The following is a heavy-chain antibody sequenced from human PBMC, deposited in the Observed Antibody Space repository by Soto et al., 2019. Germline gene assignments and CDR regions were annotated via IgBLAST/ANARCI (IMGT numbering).Heavy chain of an antibody. V-gene: IGHV3-33*08. CDR2: IWYDGRNK. CDR1: GFTFSSHS. J-gene: IGHJ4*02. D-gene: IGHD2-8*02. Sequence: GGSLRLSCAVSGFTFSSHSMNWVRQAPGKGLEWVAGIWYDGRNKYYADSVKGRFTISRDNSKNSVYLQMNSLRAEDTAVYYCARELEVGTFLYYFDFWGQGALVTVSS. CDR3: ARELEVGTFLYYFDF.